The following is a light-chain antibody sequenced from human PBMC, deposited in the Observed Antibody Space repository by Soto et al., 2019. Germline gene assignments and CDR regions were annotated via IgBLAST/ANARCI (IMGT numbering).Light chain of an antibody. CDR1: QSVSSSY. Sequence: EIVLTQSPGTLSLSPGERATLSCRASQSVSSSYLAWYQQKPGQAPRLLIYGASSRATGIPDRFSGSVSGTDFILTISRLEPEDFAVYYCHQYASSPLTFGGGTKVEIK. V-gene: IGKV3-20*01. CDR3: HQYASSPLT. CDR2: GAS. J-gene: IGKJ4*01.